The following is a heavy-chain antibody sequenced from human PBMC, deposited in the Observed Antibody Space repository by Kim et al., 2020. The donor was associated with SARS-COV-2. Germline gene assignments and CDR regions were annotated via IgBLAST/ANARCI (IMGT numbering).Heavy chain of an antibody. CDR3: AKDPEYGMDV. J-gene: IGHJ6*02. Sequence: RAYADSGKGRLPSPRDNAKNALYLQMNSLRAEDTALYYCAKDPEYGMDVWGQGTTVTVSS. CDR2: R. V-gene: IGHV3-9*01.